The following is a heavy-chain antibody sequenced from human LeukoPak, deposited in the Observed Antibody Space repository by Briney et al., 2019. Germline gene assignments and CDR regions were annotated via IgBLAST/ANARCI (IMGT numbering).Heavy chain of an antibody. Sequence: SETLSLTCAVSGGSIMTTNWWSWVRQPPGKGLEWIGEVHLSGATNYNPSLESRVSMSIDTSKNQMSLKLTSVAAADTAIYFCTRESGAFSPFGFWGQGTLVTVSS. CDR3: TRESGAFSPFGF. V-gene: IGHV4-4*02. CDR1: GGSIMTTNW. J-gene: IGHJ4*02. D-gene: IGHD1-26*01. CDR2: VHLSGAT.